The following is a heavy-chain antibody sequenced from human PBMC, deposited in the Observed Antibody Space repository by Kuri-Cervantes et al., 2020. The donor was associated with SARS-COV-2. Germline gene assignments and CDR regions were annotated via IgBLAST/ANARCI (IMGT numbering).Heavy chain of an antibody. CDR2: INWNGGST. CDR3: ARSILTIFEAMDV. V-gene: IGHV3-20*04. Sequence: GESLKISCAASGFTFDDYGMSWVRQAPGKGLEWVSGINWNGGSTGYADSVKGRFTISRDNSKNTLYLQMNSLRAEDTAVYYCARSILTIFEAMDVWGKGTTVTVSS. J-gene: IGHJ6*03. D-gene: IGHD3-3*01. CDR1: GFTFDDYG.